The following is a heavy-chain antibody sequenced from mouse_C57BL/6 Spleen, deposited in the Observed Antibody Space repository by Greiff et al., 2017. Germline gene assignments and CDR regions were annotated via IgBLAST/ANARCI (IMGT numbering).Heavy chain of an antibody. CDR2: IYPGRGST. V-gene: IGHV1-55*01. J-gene: IGHJ1*03. CDR1: GYTFTSYW. D-gene: IGHD4-1*01. CDR3: ANTGTSDWYFGD. Sequence: QVQLQQPGAELVKPGASVKMSCKASGYTFTSYWITWVKQRPGQGLEWIGDIYPGRGSTNYNEKFKSKAILTVDTSSSTAYMQRSSLTSEDSAVYYCANTGTSDWYFGDWGKGTTVTVSS.